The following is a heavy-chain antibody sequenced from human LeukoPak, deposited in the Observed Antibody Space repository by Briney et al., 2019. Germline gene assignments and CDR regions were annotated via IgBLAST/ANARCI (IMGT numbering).Heavy chain of an antibody. CDR2: IDWNDAK. D-gene: IGHD4-17*01. Sequence: SGPALVKPTQTLTLTCTFSGFSLTTSGMRVSWIRQPPGKALEWLARIDWNDAKFYSTSLKTRLTISKDTSKNQVVLTLTNIDPVDTATYYCARIPYGDRGDFFDSWGQGTLVTVSS. CDR3: ARIPYGDRGDFFDS. V-gene: IGHV2-70*04. J-gene: IGHJ4*02. CDR1: GFSLTTSGMR.